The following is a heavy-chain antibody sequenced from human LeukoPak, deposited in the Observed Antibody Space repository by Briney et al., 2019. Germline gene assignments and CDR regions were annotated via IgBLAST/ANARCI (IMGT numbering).Heavy chain of an antibody. Sequence: GGSLRLSCAASGFTFSSYGMHWARQAPGKGLEWVAVISYDGSNKYYADSVKGRFTISRDNSKNTLYLQMNSLRAEDTAVYYCAKDYDFWTPPPYFDYWGQGTLVTVSS. V-gene: IGHV3-30*18. CDR1: GFTFSSYG. J-gene: IGHJ4*02. D-gene: IGHD3-3*01. CDR3: AKDYDFWTPPPYFDY. CDR2: ISYDGSNK.